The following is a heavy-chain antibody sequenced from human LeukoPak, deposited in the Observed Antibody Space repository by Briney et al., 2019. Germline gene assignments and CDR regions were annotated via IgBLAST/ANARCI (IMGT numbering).Heavy chain of an antibody. D-gene: IGHD5-18*01. J-gene: IGHJ4*02. CDR1: GSSITTGYY. Sequence: SETLSLTCAVSGSSITTGYYWGWIRQPPGKGLEWIGSVHHSGNSYYNPSLKSRVTISLDTSKNHFSLKLNSVTAADTAVYYCARDRDTVMANDYWGQGTLVTVSS. CDR2: VHHSGNS. CDR3: ARDRDTVMANDY. V-gene: IGHV4-38-2*02.